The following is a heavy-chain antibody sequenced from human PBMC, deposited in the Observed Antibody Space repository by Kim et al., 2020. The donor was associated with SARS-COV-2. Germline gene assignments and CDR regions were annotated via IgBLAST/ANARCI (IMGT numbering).Heavy chain of an antibody. D-gene: IGHD3-10*01. Sequence: GGSLRLSCGASGFTFSTFAMTWVRLPPGEGLEWVSTITGSGDGTYYADSVKGRFTISRDNSKNTLFLQMNTLRAEDTAIYYCAKHEYGSGNLDYWGQGTLVTVSS. J-gene: IGHJ4*02. CDR1: GFTFSTFA. CDR2: ITGSGDGT. CDR3: AKHEYGSGNLDY. V-gene: IGHV3-23*01.